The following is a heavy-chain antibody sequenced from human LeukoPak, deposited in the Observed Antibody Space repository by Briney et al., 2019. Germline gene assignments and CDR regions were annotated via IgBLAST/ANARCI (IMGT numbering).Heavy chain of an antibody. CDR2: INAGNGNT. D-gene: IGHD6-19*01. CDR1: GYTFTSYA. J-gene: IGHJ4*02. CDR3: ARVVWRVSGFDY. V-gene: IGHV1-3*01. Sequence: EASVKLSCKASGYTFTSYAMHWVRQAPGQRLEWMGWINAGNGNTKYSQKFQGRVTITRDTSASTAYMELSSLRSEDTAVYYCARVVWRVSGFDYWGQGTLVTVSS.